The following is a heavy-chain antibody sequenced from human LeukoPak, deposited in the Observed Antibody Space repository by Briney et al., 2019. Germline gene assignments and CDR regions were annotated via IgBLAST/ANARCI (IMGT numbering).Heavy chain of an antibody. Sequence: SETLSLTCTVSGGSISSSSYYWGWIRQPPGKGLEWIGSIYYSGSTYYIPSLKSRVTISVDTSKNQFSLKLSSVTAADTAVYYCARQQSGSYLVDFDYWGQGTLVTVSS. CDR1: GGSISSSSYY. J-gene: IGHJ4*02. CDR3: ARQQSGSYLVDFDY. D-gene: IGHD1-26*01. CDR2: IYYSGST. V-gene: IGHV4-39*01.